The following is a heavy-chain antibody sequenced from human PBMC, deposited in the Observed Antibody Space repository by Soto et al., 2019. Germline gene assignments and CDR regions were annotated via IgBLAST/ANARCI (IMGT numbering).Heavy chain of an antibody. D-gene: IGHD6-13*01. CDR3: ARDHSSSYYNAFDL. CDR1: GFTFTSYA. Sequence: QVQLVESGGGVIQTGRSLRLSCAASGFTFTSYAMHWVRQAPGKGLEWVAISWYDGKNEYYADSVKGRFTISRDNSKFTLYLHMNNLSAEDTAVYYCARDHSSSYYNAFDLWGQGTMVTVSS. J-gene: IGHJ3*01. V-gene: IGHV3-33*01. CDR2: SWYDGKNE.